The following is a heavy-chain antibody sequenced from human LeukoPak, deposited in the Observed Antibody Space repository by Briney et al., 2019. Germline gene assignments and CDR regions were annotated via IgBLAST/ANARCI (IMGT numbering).Heavy chain of an antibody. CDR1: GYTFTSYG. D-gene: IGHD5-18*01. CDR3: ARRDTAMVTAWFDP. V-gene: IGHV1-18*01. CDR2: ISAYNGNT. Sequence: ASVKVSCKASGYTFTSYGIGWVRQAPGQGLEWMGWISAYNGNTNYAQKLQGRVTMTTDTSTSTAYMELRSLRSDDTAVYYCARRDTAMVTAWFDPWGQGTLVTVSS. J-gene: IGHJ5*02.